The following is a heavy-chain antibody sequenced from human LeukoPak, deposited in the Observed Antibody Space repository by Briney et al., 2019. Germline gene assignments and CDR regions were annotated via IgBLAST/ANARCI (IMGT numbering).Heavy chain of an antibody. J-gene: IGHJ4*02. CDR3: ARLQWDSSGWYFNFDY. Sequence: ASVKVSCKASGYTFTSYYMHWVRQAPGQGLEWMGIINPSGGSTSYAQKFRGRVTMTRDTSTSTVYMELRSLRSDDTAVYYCARLQWDSSGWYFNFDYWGQGSLVTVSS. CDR2: INPSGGST. V-gene: IGHV1-46*01. D-gene: IGHD6-19*01. CDR1: GYTFTSYY.